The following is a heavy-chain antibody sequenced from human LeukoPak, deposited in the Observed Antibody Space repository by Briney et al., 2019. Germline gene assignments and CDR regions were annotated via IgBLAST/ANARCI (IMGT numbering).Heavy chain of an antibody. CDR2: IKQGGSEK. CDR1: GVTFRGYW. Sequence: PGGSLRLSCAASGVTFRGYWMSWVRQAPGKGLEWGANIKQGGSEKYYVACVKGRFTISRDNAKNSLYLQMNSLRAEDTAVYYCARTTVTTRWFDPWGQGTLVTVSS. V-gene: IGHV3-7*01. CDR3: ARTTVTTRWFDP. J-gene: IGHJ5*02. D-gene: IGHD4-17*01.